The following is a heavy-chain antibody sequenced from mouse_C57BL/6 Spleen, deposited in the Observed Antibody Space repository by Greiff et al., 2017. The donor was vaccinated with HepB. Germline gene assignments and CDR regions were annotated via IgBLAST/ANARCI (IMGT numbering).Heavy chain of an antibody. J-gene: IGHJ1*03. CDR1: GYTFTDYY. D-gene: IGHD3-3*01. CDR3: GGGGGRGWYFDV. CDR2: INPNNGGT. V-gene: IGHV1-26*01. Sequence: VQLQQSGPELVKPGASVKISCKASGYTFTDYYMNWVKQSHGKSLEWIGDINPNNGGTSYNQKFKGKATLTVDKSSSTAYMELRSLTSEDSAVYYGGGGGGRGWYFDVWGTGTTVTVSS.